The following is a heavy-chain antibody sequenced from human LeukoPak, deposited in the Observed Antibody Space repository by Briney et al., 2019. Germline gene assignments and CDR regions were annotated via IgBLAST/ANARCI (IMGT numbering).Heavy chain of an antibody. CDR2: ISAYNGNT. Sequence: ASVKVSCKASGYTFTSYGISWVRQAPGQGLEWMGWISAYNGNTNYAQKLQGRVTMTTDTSTSTAYMELRSLRSDDTAVYYCARDVLLLRLGELSSMYWGQGTLVTVSS. CDR3: ARDVLLLRLGELSSMY. CDR1: GYTFTSYG. J-gene: IGHJ4*02. V-gene: IGHV1-18*04. D-gene: IGHD3-16*02.